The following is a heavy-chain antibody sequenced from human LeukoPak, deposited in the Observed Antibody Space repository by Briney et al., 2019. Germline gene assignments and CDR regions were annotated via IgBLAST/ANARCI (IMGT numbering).Heavy chain of an antibody. CDR2: INHSGST. V-gene: IGHV4-34*01. D-gene: IGHD5-18*01. Sequence: SETLSLTCAVYGGSFTGYYWSWIRHPPGKGLEWIGEINHSGSTNYNPSLKSRVTISVDPSKNQFSLKLTSVTAADTAVYYCARGAPPQIQLWFRWFDPWGQGTLVTVSS. CDR1: GGSFTGYY. J-gene: IGHJ5*02. CDR3: ARGAPPQIQLWFRWFDP.